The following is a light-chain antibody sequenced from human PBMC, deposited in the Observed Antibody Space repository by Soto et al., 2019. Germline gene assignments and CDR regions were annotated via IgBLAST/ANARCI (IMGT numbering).Light chain of an antibody. J-gene: IGKJ1*01. V-gene: IGKV1-39*01. CDR1: QSISSY. CDR2: AAS. CDR3: QQSYDILWT. Sequence: DIQLPQSPSSLSASVGDRVTISCRASQSISSYLNWYQQKPGKAPKLLIYAASNLQSGVPSRFSGSGSETDFTLTISSLQPEDFATYHCQQSYDILWTFGQGTKVEIK.